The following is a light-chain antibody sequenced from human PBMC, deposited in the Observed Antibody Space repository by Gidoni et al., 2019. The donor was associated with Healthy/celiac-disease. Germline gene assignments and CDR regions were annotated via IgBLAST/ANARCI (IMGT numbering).Light chain of an antibody. CDR1: SSDVGGYNY. CDR3: SSYTSSSTLGVV. V-gene: IGLV2-14*01. J-gene: IGLJ2*01. CDR2: EVS. Sequence: QSALPQPASVSGSPGPSITISCTGTSSDVGGYNYVSWYQQHPGKAPKLMIYEVSNRPSGVSNRFSGSKSGNTASLTISGLQAEDEADYYCSSYTSSSTLGVVFGGGTKLTVL.